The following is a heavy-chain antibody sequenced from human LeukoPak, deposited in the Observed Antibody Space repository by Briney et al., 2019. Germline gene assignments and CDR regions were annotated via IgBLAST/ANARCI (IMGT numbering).Heavy chain of an antibody. CDR2: IYYSGST. CDR3: ARHGGSGYPSWFDP. D-gene: IGHD3-22*01. V-gene: IGHV4-39*01. J-gene: IGHJ5*02. CDR1: GGSVSSYF. Sequence: SETLSLTCTVSGGSVSSYFWSWIRQPPGKGLEWIASIYYSGSTYNNPSLKSRVTISVDTSKNQFSLKLTSVTAADTAVYYCARHGGSGYPSWFDPWGQGTLVTVSS.